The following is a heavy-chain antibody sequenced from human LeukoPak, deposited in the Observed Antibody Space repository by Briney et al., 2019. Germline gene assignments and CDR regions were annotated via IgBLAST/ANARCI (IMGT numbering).Heavy chain of an antibody. Sequence: GGSLRLSCAASGFTVSSKHMTWVRQAPGKGLEWVSVVYSGGTTYYADSVKGRFTISKDNSNNTLYLQMNSLRAEDTAVYHCAKKQQAGTGWNYMDVWGTGTTVTVSS. CDR3: AKKQQAGTGWNYMDV. V-gene: IGHV3-53*01. CDR2: VYSGGTT. CDR1: GFTVSSKH. D-gene: IGHD1-1*01. J-gene: IGHJ6*03.